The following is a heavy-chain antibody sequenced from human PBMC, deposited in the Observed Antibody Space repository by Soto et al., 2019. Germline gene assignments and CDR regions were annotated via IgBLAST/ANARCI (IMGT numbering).Heavy chain of an antibody. CDR1: GGSISSSSYY. Sequence: SETLSLTCTVSGGSISSSSYYWGWNRQPPGKGLEWIGSIYYSGSTYYNPSLKSRVTISVDTSKNQFSLKLSSVTAADTAVYYCARLVSPPTTYGDYRLIDYWGQGTLVTVSS. V-gene: IGHV4-39*01. J-gene: IGHJ4*02. CDR3: ARLVSPPTTYGDYRLIDY. CDR2: IYYSGST. D-gene: IGHD4-17*01.